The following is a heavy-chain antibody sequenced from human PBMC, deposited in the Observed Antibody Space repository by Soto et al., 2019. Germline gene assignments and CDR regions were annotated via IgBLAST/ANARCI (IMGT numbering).Heavy chain of an antibody. CDR3: ARDTYDSRTPRAFDI. J-gene: IGHJ3*02. CDR1: GFTFSSYA. D-gene: IGHD3-22*01. CDR2: ISYDGSNK. V-gene: IGHV3-30-3*01. Sequence: GGSLRLSCAASGFTFSSYAMHWVRQAPGKGLEWVAVISYDGSNKYYADSVKGRFTISRDNSKNTLYLQMNSLRAEDTAVYYCARDTYDSRTPRAFDIWGQGTMVTVSS.